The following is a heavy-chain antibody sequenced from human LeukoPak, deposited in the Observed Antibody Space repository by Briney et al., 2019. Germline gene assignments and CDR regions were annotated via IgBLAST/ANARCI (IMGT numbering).Heavy chain of an antibody. CDR2: ISSRSTNI. V-gene: IGHV3-21*01. J-gene: IGHJ3*02. CDR1: GVTFSRYS. D-gene: IGHD1-1*01. CDR3: ARDYWNDERALDI. Sequence: GGSLRLSCAGSGVTFSRYSMNWFRQAPGKGLERVSSISSRSTNIFNADSVKGRFTISRDNAKNSLYLQMNSLRAEDTAVYYCARDYWNDERALDIWGQGAMVTVSS.